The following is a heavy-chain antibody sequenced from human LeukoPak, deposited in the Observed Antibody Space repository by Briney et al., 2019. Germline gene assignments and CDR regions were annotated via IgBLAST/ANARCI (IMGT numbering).Heavy chain of an antibody. Sequence: SETLSLTCAVYGGSFSGYYWSWIRQPPGKGLEWIGEINHSGSTNYNPSLESRVTISVDTSKNQFSLKLSSVTAADTAVYYCARVAATRYYYYYYGMDVWGQGTTVTVSS. D-gene: IGHD2-15*01. CDR3: ARVAATRYYYYYYGMDV. CDR2: INHSGST. CDR1: GGSFSGYY. J-gene: IGHJ6*02. V-gene: IGHV4-34*01.